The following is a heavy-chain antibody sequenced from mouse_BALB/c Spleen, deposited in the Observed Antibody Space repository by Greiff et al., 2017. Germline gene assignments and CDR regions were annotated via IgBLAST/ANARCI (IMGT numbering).Heavy chain of an antibody. CDR2: ILPGSGST. CDR1: GYTFSSYW. J-gene: IGHJ4*01. CDR3: ARRVRHYYYAMDY. Sequence: QVQLQQSGAELMKPGASVKISCKATGYTFSSYWIEWVKQRPGHGLEWIGEILPGSGSTNYNEKFKGKATFTADTSSNTAYMQLSSLTSEDSAVYYCARRVRHYYYAMDYWGQGTSVTVSA. D-gene: IGHD1-2*01. V-gene: IGHV1-9*01.